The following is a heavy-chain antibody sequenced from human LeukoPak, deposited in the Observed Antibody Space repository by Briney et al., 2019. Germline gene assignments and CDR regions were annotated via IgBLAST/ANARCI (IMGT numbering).Heavy chain of an antibody. V-gene: IGHV1-2*02. CDR1: GYTFTGYY. Sequence: ASVKVSCKASGYTFTGYYMHWVRQAPGQGLEWMGWINPNSGGTNYAQKFRGRVTMTRDTSISTAYMELSRLRSDDTAVYYCARGAGPTVTLDYWGQGTLVTVSS. CDR2: INPNSGGT. J-gene: IGHJ4*02. D-gene: IGHD4-17*01. CDR3: ARGAGPTVTLDY.